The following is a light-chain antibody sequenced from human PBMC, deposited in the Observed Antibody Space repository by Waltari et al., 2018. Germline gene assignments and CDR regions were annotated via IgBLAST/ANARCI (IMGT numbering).Light chain of an antibody. Sequence: DIQMTQSPSTLSASVRDRVTISCRASQSVGTWLAWYQQKPDKAPKLLIYMASSLESGVPSRFSGSGSGTEFTLTISSLQPDDFATYSCQQYSSFSTFGQGTKV. J-gene: IGKJ2*01. CDR3: QQYSSFST. CDR1: QSVGTW. V-gene: IGKV1-5*03. CDR2: MAS.